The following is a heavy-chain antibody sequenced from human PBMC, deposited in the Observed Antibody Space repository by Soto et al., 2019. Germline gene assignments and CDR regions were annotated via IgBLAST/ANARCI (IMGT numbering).Heavy chain of an antibody. CDR1: GGSISGSC. J-gene: IGHJ4*02. CDR3: ARSVTVPGAHIDY. V-gene: IGHV4-59*01. CDR2: VYYTGST. Sequence: SETLSLTCSVSGGSISGSCWSWIRQSPGKGLEWLGYVYYTGSTNYSPSLRSRVSISVDTSKNEFSLRLSSVTAADTAVYFCARSVTVPGAHIDYWGQGTKVTVSS. D-gene: IGHD2-8*02.